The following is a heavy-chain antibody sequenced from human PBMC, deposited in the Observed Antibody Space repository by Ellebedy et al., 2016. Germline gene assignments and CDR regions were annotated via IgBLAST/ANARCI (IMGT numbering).Heavy chain of an antibody. CDR3: ARIPESGYLYYYYGMDV. CDR2: IYSGGST. J-gene: IGHJ6*02. D-gene: IGHD3-22*01. V-gene: IGHV3-66*01. Sequence: GESLKISCAASGFTFNDAWMSWVHQAPGKGLEWVSVIYSGGSTYYADSVKGRFTISRDNSKNTLYLQMNSLRAEDTAVYYCARIPESGYLYYYYGMDVWGQGTTVTVSS. CDR1: GFTFNDAW.